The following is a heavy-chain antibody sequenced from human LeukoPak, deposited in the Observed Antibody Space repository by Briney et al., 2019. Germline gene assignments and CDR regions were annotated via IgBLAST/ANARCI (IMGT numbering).Heavy chain of an antibody. CDR2: IYHSGGT. V-gene: IGHV4-30-2*01. J-gene: IGHJ4*02. Sequence: SQTLSLTCTVSGGSISSGGYYWSWIRQPPGKGLEWIGYIYHSGGTYYNLSLKSRVTISVDTSKNQFSLKLSSVTAADTAVYYCARDKEGAFDYWGQGTLVTVSS. D-gene: IGHD3-16*01. CDR3: ARDKEGAFDY. CDR1: GGSISSGGYY.